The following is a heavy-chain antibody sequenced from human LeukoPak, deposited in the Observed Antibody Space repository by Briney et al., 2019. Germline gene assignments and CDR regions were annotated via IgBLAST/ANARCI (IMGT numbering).Heavy chain of an antibody. CDR2: IIPIFGTA. Sequence: SVKVSCTASGGTFSSYAISWVRQAPGQGLEWMGGIIPIFGTANYAQKFQGRVTITADESTSTAYMELSSLRSEDTAVYYCARDRTGSLDAFDIWGQGTMVTVSS. V-gene: IGHV1-69*13. D-gene: IGHD3-10*01. J-gene: IGHJ3*02. CDR1: GGTFSSYA. CDR3: ARDRTGSLDAFDI.